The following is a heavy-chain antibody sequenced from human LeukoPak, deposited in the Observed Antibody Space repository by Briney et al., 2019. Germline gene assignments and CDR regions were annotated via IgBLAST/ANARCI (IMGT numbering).Heavy chain of an antibody. CDR1: GGSISSGDYY. CDR3: ARSYGDYEYYFDY. Sequence: PSETLSLTCTVSGGSISSGDYYWSWIRQPPGKGLEWIGYIYYSGSTNYNPSLKSRVTISVDTSKNQFSLKLSSVTAADTAVYYCARSYGDYEYYFDYWGQGTLVTVSS. D-gene: IGHD4-17*01. V-gene: IGHV4-30-4*08. CDR2: IYYSGST. J-gene: IGHJ4*02.